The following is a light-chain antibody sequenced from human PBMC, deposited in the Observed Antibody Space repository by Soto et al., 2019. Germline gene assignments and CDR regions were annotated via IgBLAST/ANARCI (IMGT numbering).Light chain of an antibody. CDR1: SGHSSYA. CDR2: LSSDGSH. J-gene: IGLJ3*02. V-gene: IGLV4-69*01. Sequence: HLVLTQSPSASASLGASVKLTCTLSSGHSSYAIAWHQQQPEKGPRYLMKLSSDGSHIKGDGIPDRFSGSTSGAERYLSISSLQSEDEADYYCQTWDTGIQVFGGGTKLTVL. CDR3: QTWDTGIQV.